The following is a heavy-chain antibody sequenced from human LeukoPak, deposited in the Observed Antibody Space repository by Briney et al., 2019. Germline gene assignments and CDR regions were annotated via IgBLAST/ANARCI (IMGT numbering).Heavy chain of an antibody. CDR2: ISAGGFST. CDR3: AKAGASSWYYFDY. J-gene: IGHJ4*02. Sequence: GGSLRLSCAASGFTFSSYAMSWVRQAPGKGLEWVSAISAGGFSTYYADSVKGRLTISRDNSKNTLYLQMNSLRAEDTAVYYCAKAGASSWYYFDYWGQGTLVTVSS. CDR1: GFTFSSYA. D-gene: IGHD6-13*01. V-gene: IGHV3-23*01.